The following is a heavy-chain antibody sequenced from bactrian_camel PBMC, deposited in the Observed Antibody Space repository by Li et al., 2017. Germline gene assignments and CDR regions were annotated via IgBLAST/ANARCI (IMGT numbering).Heavy chain of an antibody. Sequence: QVQLVESGGGSVQPGGSLRLACVISGYGYDTKCMGWFRQAPEKEREGVAGLWTVGGPSNTYYAEAVKGRFTISQDKGKETLFLQTDSLKPEDTAMYYCAADRSSNCYVGSWPWPSSFGYWGQGTQVTVS. V-gene: IGHV3S54*01. D-gene: IGHD3*01. J-gene: IGHJ4*01. CDR1: GYGYDTKC. CDR2: LWTVGGPSNT. CDR3: AADRSSNCYVGSWPWPSSFGY.